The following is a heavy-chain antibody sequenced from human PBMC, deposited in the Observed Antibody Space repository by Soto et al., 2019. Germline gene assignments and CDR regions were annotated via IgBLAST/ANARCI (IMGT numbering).Heavy chain of an antibody. Sequence: QVQLVESGGGVVQPGRSLRLSCAASGFTFSSYAMHWVRQAPGKGLEWVAVISYDGSNKYYADSVKGLFTISRDNYKNTLYLQMNSLRAEITVVYYCARAGGNENPGYYYYGMNVWGQGNTVTGSS. J-gene: IGHJ6*02. CDR3: ARAGGNENPGYYYYGMNV. CDR1: GFTFSSYA. V-gene: IGHV3-30-3*01. CDR2: ISYDGSNK. D-gene: IGHD2-15*01.